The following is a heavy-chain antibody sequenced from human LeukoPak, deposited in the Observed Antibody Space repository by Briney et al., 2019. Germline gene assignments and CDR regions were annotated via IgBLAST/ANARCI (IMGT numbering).Heavy chain of an antibody. D-gene: IGHD5-24*01. J-gene: IGHJ6*02. CDR1: RFTFSSYA. V-gene: IGHV3-23*01. CDR3: ARVKALGDVDYFYGMDV. CDR2: ISGSGGST. Sequence: QPGGSLRLSCAASRFTFSSYAMSWVRQAPGKGLEWVSAISGSGGSTYYADSVKGRFTISRDNSKNTLYLQMNSLRAEDTAVYYCARVKALGDVDYFYGMDVWGQGTTVTVSS.